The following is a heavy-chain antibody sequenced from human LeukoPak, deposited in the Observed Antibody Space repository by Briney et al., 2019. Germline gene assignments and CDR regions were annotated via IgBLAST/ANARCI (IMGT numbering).Heavy chain of an antibody. CDR3: ARGGYSYGFDY. CDR2: ISSTSSYI. V-gene: IGHV3-21*06. D-gene: IGHD5-18*01. Sequence: GGSLRLSCAASGFTFSIYSVTWVRQAPGKGLEWVASISSTSSYIYYADSVRGRFTISRDNAQYLAYLQMNSLRAEDTAVYYCARGGYSYGFDYWGQGTLVTVSS. J-gene: IGHJ4*02. CDR1: GFTFSIYS.